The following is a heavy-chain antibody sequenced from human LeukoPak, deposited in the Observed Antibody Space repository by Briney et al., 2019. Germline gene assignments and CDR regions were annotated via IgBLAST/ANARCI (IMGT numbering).Heavy chain of an antibody. J-gene: IGHJ4*02. Sequence: PGGSLRLSCAASGFTFSGSAMHWVRQASGKGLEWVSRIRSKAISYATAYAASVKGRFTISRDDSKNTAYLQMNSLKTEDTAVYYCTSVNDNSYWGQGTLVTVSS. CDR3: TSVNDNSY. CDR1: GFTFSGSA. D-gene: IGHD1-20*01. CDR2: IRSKAISYAT. V-gene: IGHV3-73*01.